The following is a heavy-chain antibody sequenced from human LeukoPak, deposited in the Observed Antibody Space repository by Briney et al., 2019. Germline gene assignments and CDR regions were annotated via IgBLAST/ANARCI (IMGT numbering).Heavy chain of an antibody. J-gene: IGHJ4*02. CDR2: IYHSGST. Sequence: SETLSLTCTVSGGSISSNNWWSWVRQPPGKGLEWIGEIYHSGSTNYNPSLKSRVTISVDKSKNQFSLKLNSVTAADTAVYYCAERVGGPYYFDYWGQGTLVTVSS. CDR1: GGSISSNNW. CDR3: AERVGGPYYFDY. D-gene: IGHD3-16*01. V-gene: IGHV4-4*02.